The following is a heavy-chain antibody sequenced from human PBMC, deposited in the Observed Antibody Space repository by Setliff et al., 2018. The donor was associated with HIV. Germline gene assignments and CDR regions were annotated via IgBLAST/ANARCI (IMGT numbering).Heavy chain of an antibody. J-gene: IGHJ3*02. CDR1: GFTFKIYA. Sequence: LRLSCKASGFTFKIYAMSWLRQAPGKGLEWVSAISNSGGNTYYADSVKGRFTISRDNSENTLYLQMNSLRAEDTAVYYCAKSAPAFDIWGQGTMVTVSS. CDR3: AKSAPAFDI. V-gene: IGHV3-23*01. CDR2: ISNSGGNT.